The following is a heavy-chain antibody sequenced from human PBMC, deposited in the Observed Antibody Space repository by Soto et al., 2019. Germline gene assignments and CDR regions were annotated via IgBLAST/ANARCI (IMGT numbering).Heavy chain of an antibody. CDR3: ARAQSVWFGELSDNFDY. CDR1: GGSISSSSYY. J-gene: IGHJ4*02. Sequence: KTSETLSLTCTVSGGSISSSSYYWGWIRQPPGKGLEWIGSIYYSGSTYYNPSLKSRVTISVDTSKNQFSLKLSSVTAADTAVYYCARAQSVWFGELSDNFDYWGQGTLVTVSS. CDR2: IYYSGST. D-gene: IGHD3-10*01. V-gene: IGHV4-39*01.